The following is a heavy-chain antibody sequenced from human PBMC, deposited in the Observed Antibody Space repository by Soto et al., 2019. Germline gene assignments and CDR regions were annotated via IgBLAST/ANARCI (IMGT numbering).Heavy chain of an antibody. Sequence: SETLSLTCTVSGGSISSYYWSWIRQPAGKGLEWIGRIYTSGSTNYNPSLKSRVTMSVDTSKNQFSLKLSSVTAADTAVYYCARDHHSYYDTSGYYPYFDQWGQGTLVTVSS. CDR3: ARDHHSYYDTSGYYPYFDQ. D-gene: IGHD3-22*01. V-gene: IGHV4-4*07. CDR2: IYTSGST. J-gene: IGHJ4*02. CDR1: GGSISSYY.